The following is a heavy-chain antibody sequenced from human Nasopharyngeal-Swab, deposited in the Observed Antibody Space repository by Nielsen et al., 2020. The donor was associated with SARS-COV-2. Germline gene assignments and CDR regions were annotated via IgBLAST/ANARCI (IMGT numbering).Heavy chain of an antibody. J-gene: IGHJ4*02. CDR2: IKQDGSEK. D-gene: IGHD3-10*01. Sequence: GESLKISCAASGFTFSSYWMSWVRQAPGKGLEWVANIKQDGSEKYYVDSARGRFTISRDNAKNSLYLQMNSLRAEDTAVYYCARDSKVRVVGFDYWGQGTLVTVSS. CDR3: ARDSKVRVVGFDY. V-gene: IGHV3-7*01. CDR1: GFTFSSYW.